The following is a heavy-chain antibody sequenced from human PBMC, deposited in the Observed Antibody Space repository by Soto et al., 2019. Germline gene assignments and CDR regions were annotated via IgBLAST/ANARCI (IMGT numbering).Heavy chain of an antibody. D-gene: IGHD4-4*01. Sequence: QVQLVESGGGVVQPGRSLRLSCAASGFTFSSYGMHWVRQAPGKGLEWVAVISYDGSNKYYADSVKGRFTISRDNSKNPLYLQMNSLRAEDTAVYYWAKATSRDGYSYFDYWGQGTLVTGSS. CDR3: AKATSRDGYSYFDY. CDR2: ISYDGSNK. V-gene: IGHV3-30*18. J-gene: IGHJ4*02. CDR1: GFTFSSYG.